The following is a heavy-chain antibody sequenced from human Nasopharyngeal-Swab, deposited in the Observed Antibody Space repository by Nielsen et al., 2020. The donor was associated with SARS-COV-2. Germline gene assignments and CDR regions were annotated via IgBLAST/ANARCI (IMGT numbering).Heavy chain of an antibody. D-gene: IGHD3-3*01. CDR1: GYTFTGYY. CDR2: INPNSGGT. CDR3: ARDGGLTIFGVVMGPYYFDY. Sequence: ASVTVSCKASGYTFTGYYMHLVRQAPGHGLEWMGRINPNSGGTNYAQQFQGRVTITRDTSISTAYMELSRLRSDDPAVYYCARDGGLTIFGVVMGPYYFDYWGQGTLVTVSS. J-gene: IGHJ4*02. V-gene: IGHV1-2*06.